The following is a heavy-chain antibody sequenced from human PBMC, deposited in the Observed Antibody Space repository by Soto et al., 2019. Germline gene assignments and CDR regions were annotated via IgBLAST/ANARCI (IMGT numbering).Heavy chain of an antibody. D-gene: IGHD2-8*01. CDR3: ARTFTSMGLFDY. V-gene: IGHV4-30-2*01. CDR1: GCSINSGGYS. Sequence: TLSLTCAVSGCSINSGGYSLSWIRRPPGKGLEWIGYLYYGGATYSKPSLKSRVSISVDWSKNQFSLKINSVTAADTAVYYCARTFTSMGLFDYWGPGTLVTVSS. J-gene: IGHJ4*02. CDR2: LYYGGAT.